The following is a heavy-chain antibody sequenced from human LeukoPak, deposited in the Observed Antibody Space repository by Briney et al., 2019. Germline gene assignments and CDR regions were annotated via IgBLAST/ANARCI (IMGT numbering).Heavy chain of an antibody. Sequence: ASVKVSCKASGYTFTSYYMHWVRQAPGQGLEWMGIINPSGGSTSYAQKFQGRVTMTRDTSTSTVYMGLSSLRSDDTAVYYCARGGRDILTGYYTDFYYGMDVWGQGTTVTVSS. J-gene: IGHJ6*02. D-gene: IGHD3-9*01. CDR3: ARGGRDILTGYYTDFYYGMDV. CDR1: GYTFTSYY. CDR2: INPSGGST. V-gene: IGHV1-46*01.